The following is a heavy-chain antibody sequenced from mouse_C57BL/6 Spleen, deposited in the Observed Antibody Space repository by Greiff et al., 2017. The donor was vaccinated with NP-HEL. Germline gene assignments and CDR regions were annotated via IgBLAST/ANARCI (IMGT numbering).Heavy chain of an antibody. Sequence: VQLQQSGAELMKPGASVKLSCKATGYTFTGYWIEWVKQRPGHGLEWIGEILPGSGSTNYIEKFKGKATFTADTSSNTAYMQLSSLTTEDSAIYYCARQAYGSSFAYWGQGTLVTVAA. CDR3: ARQAYGSSFAY. D-gene: IGHD1-1*01. CDR1: GYTFTGYW. V-gene: IGHV1-9*01. CDR2: ILPGSGST. J-gene: IGHJ3*01.